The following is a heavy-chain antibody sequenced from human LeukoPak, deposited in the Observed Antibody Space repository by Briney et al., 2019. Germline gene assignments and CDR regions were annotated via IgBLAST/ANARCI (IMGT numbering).Heavy chain of an antibody. CDR2: INAGNGNT. J-gene: IGHJ4*02. V-gene: IGHV1-3*01. CDR3: ARGAVLGTYDY. CDR1: GYTFASYA. D-gene: IGHD7-27*01. Sequence: ASVKVSCKASGYTFASYAMHWVRQAPGQRLEWMGWINAGNGNTKYSQKFQGRVTITRDTSASTAYMELSSLRSEDTAVYYCARGAVLGTYDYWGQGTLVTVSS.